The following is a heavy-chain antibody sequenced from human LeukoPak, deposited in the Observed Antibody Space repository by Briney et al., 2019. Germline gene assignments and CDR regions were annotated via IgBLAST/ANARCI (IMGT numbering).Heavy chain of an antibody. CDR3: AREGAIVVVPAASNWFDP. CDR1: GGSISSSSYY. V-gene: IGHV4-39*07. Sequence: PSETLSLTCTVSGGSISSSSYYWGWIRQPPGKGLEWIGCICYSGSTYYNPSLKSRVTISVDSAKNQFSLKLSSVTAADTAVYYCAREGAIVVVPAASNWFDPWGQGTLVTVSS. CDR2: ICYSGST. D-gene: IGHD2-2*01. J-gene: IGHJ5*02.